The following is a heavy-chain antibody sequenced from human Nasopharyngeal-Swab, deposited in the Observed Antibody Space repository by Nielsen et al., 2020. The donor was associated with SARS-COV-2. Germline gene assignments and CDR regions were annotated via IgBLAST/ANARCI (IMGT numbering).Heavy chain of an antibody. D-gene: IGHD6-13*01. CDR2: IIPIFGTA. CDR3: ARAHPGYSSSWYDYYYYYMDV. V-gene: IGHV1-69*06. Sequence: SVKVSCKASGGTFSSYAISWVRQAPGQGLEWMGGIIPIFGTANYAQKFQGRVTITADKSTSAAYMELSSLRSEDTAVYYCARAHPGYSSSWYDYYYYYMDVWGKGTTVTVSS. CDR1: GGTFSSYA. J-gene: IGHJ6*03.